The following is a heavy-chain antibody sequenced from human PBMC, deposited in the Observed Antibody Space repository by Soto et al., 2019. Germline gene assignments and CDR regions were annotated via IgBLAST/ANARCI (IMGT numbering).Heavy chain of an antibody. CDR1: GGSISRGGYY. CDR2: IYYSGST. J-gene: IGHJ6*02. CDR3: AASCVGCGGFNYYGMDV. Sequence: SENLSITCTVSGGSISRGGYYCSWIRQHPGKGLEWIGYIYYSGSTYYNPSLKSRVTISVDTSKNQFSLKLSSVTAADTAVYYCAASCVGCGGFNYYGMDVWGQGTTVTV. V-gene: IGHV4-31*03. D-gene: IGHD2-21*01.